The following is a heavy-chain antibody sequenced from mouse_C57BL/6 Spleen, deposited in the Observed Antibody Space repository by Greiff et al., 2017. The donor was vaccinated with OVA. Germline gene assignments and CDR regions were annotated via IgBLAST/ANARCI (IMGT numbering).Heavy chain of an antibody. Sequence: VHVKQSGPELVKPGASVKISCKASGYSFTDYNMNWVKQSNGKSLEWIGVINPNYGTTSYNQKFKGKATLTVDQSSSTAYMQLNSLTSEDSAVYYCARSYDYDPFYAMDYWGQGTSVTVSS. CDR2: INPNYGTT. D-gene: IGHD2-4*01. V-gene: IGHV1-39*01. J-gene: IGHJ4*01. CDR3: ARSYDYDPFYAMDY. CDR1: GYSFTDYN.